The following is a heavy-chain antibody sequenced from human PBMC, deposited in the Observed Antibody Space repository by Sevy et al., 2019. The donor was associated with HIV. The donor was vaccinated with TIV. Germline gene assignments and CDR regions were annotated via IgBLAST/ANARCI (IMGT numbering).Heavy chain of an antibody. CDR1: GFTFSNYA. CDR3: ATEGLSGYDAPFAY. D-gene: IGHD5-12*01. V-gene: IGHV3-23*01. Sequence: GGSLRLSCAASGFTFSNYAMSWVRQAPGKGLEWVSAISGSGGRIYYADSVKGRFTISSDNSKNTLYLQMNSLRAEDTAVYYCATEGLSGYDAPFAYWGQGTLVTVSS. CDR2: ISGSGGRI. J-gene: IGHJ4*02.